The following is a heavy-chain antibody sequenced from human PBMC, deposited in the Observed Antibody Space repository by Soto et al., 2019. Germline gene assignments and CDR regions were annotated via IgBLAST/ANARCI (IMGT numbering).Heavy chain of an antibody. V-gene: IGHV1-2*04. CDR1: GYTFTGYY. J-gene: IGHJ6*02. D-gene: IGHD2-15*01. CDR2: INPNSGGT. CDR3: ARGEGYCSGGSCSVDYYYYGMDV. Sequence: ASVKVSCKASGYTFTGYYMHWVRQAPGQGLEWMGWINPNSGGTNHAQKFQGWVTMNRDTSISTAYMELSRLRSDATAVYYCARGEGYCSGGSCSVDYYYYGMDVWGQENPVTVSS.